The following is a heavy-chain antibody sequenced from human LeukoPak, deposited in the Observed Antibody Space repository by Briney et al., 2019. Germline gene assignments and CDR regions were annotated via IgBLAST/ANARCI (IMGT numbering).Heavy chain of an antibody. V-gene: IGHV4-4*07. CDR2: IYTSGST. CDR1: GGSISSYY. Sequence: SETLSLTCTVSGGSISSYYWSWIRQPAGKGLEWIGRIYTSGSTNYNPSLKSRVTMSVDTSKNQFSLKLSSVTAADTAVYCCAGMMAGIAAAYYWGQGTLVTVSS. CDR3: AGMMAGIAAAYY. J-gene: IGHJ4*02. D-gene: IGHD6-13*01.